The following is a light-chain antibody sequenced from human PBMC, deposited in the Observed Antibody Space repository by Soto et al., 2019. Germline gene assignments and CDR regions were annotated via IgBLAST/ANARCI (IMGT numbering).Light chain of an antibody. CDR2: SAS. Sequence: ETIMTQSPATLSVSPGDRATLSCRASQTLDNTLAWYQQRPGQAPTLLIYSASTRATGVPPRFSGSGSGTEFTLTIDSLQSEDFAMYYCQHYKDVPFTFGQGTNLEIK. J-gene: IGKJ2*01. CDR3: QHYKDVPFT. V-gene: IGKV3-15*01. CDR1: QTLDNT.